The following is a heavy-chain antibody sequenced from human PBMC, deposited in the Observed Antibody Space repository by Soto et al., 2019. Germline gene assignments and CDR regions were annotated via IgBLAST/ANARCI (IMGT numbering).Heavy chain of an antibody. CDR2: IYYSGST. J-gene: IGHJ5*02. Sequence: SETLSLXCTVSGVSISSSSYYWGWIRQPPGKGLEWIGSIYYSGSTYYNPSLKSRVTISVDTSKNQFSLKLSSVTAADTAVYYCARKPASYDLWSGYSGVGWFDPWGQGTRVTVSS. V-gene: IGHV4-39*01. CDR3: ARKPASYDLWSGYSGVGWFDP. CDR1: GVSISSSSYY. D-gene: IGHD3-3*01.